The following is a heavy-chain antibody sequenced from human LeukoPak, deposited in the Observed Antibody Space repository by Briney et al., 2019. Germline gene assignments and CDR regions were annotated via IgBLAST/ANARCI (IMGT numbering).Heavy chain of an antibody. D-gene: IGHD6-19*01. CDR2: IYYSGST. CDR1: GGSISSSSYY. Sequence: SETLSLTCTVSGGSISSSSYYWGWIRQPPGKGLEWIGSIYYSGSTYYNPSLKSRVTISVDTSKNQFSLKLSSVTAADTAVYYCARVRYSSGWIYYYYMDVWGKGTTVTVSS. V-gene: IGHV4-39*07. CDR3: ARVRYSSGWIYYYYMDV. J-gene: IGHJ6*03.